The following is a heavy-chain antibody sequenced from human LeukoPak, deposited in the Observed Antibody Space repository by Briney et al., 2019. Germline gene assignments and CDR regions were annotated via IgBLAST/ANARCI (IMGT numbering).Heavy chain of an antibody. Sequence: SETLSLTCTVSGGSISSGDYYWGWIRQPPGKGLEWIGYIYYSGSTYYNPSLKSRVTISVDTSKNQFSLKLSSVTAADTAVYYCARSPRITMIVVVTPSAYFDLWGRGTLVTVSS. CDR3: ARSPRITMIVVVTPSAYFDL. CDR1: GGSISSGDYY. CDR2: IYYSGST. D-gene: IGHD3-22*01. J-gene: IGHJ2*01. V-gene: IGHV4-30-4*01.